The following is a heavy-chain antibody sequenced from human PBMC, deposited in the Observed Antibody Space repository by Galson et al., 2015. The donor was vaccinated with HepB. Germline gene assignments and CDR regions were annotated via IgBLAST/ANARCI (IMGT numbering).Heavy chain of an antibody. CDR3: ARAAVDTAMVTEWFDP. CDR1: GYTFTSYG. Sequence: SVKVSCKASGYTFTSYGISWVRRAPGQGLEWMGWISAYNGNTNYAQKLQGRVTMTTDTSTSTAYMELRSLRSDDTAVYYCARAAVDTAMVTEWFDPWGQGTLVTVSS. J-gene: IGHJ5*02. V-gene: IGHV1-18*01. CDR2: ISAYNGNT. D-gene: IGHD5-18*01.